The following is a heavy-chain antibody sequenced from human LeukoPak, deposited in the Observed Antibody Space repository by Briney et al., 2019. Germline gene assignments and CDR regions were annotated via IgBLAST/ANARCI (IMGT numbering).Heavy chain of an antibody. V-gene: IGHV1-69*06. CDR2: IIPIFGTA. CDR1: GGTFSSYA. CDR3: ARSPMAYFDY. Sequence: SVKVSCKAFGGTFSSYAISWVRQAPGQGLEWMGGIIPIFGTANYAQKFQGRVTITADKSTSTAYMELSSLRSEDTAVYGCARSPMAYFDYWGGGTLVTVSS. D-gene: IGHD5-24*01. J-gene: IGHJ4*02.